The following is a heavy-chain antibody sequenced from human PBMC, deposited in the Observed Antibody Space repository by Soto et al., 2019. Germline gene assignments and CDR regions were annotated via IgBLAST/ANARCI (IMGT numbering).Heavy chain of an antibody. CDR3: TRQHPLDSSAWYN. CDR2: IYPGDSET. D-gene: IGHD6-19*01. V-gene: IGHV5-51*01. Sequence: GESLKISCKGSGYSFTSFWIGWVRQMPGKGPEWLGIIYPGDSETRYSPSFQGQVTISADRSISTAYLQWNSLKASDTAIYYCTRQHPLDSSAWYNWCQGTQVTVSS. J-gene: IGHJ4*02. CDR1: GYSFTSFW.